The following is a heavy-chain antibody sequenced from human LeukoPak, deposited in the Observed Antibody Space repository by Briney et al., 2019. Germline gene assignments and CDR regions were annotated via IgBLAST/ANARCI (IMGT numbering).Heavy chain of an antibody. Sequence: GGSLRLSCAASGFTFSSYAMSWVRQAPGKRPEWVSTLGGRGDGPYYSDAVKGRFTISRDDDTDTLYLQMNSLKVEDTAVYYCAKDAFSYGIFDAFDIWGQGTMVTVSS. CDR2: LGGRGDGP. V-gene: IGHV3-23*01. CDR1: GFTFSSYA. D-gene: IGHD2/OR15-2a*01. CDR3: AKDAFSYGIFDAFDI. J-gene: IGHJ3*02.